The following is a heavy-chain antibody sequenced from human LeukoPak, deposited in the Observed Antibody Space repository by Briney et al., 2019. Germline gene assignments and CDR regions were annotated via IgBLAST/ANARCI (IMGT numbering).Heavy chain of an antibody. CDR1: GYTFTDYN. CDR3: ARSSSGWPLYFDC. CDR2: INPKSGGT. D-gene: IGHD6-19*01. J-gene: IGHJ4*02. V-gene: IGHV1-2*02. Sequence: GASVKVSCKASGYTFTDYNLHWVRQAPGEGVEWMGWINPKSGGTKSAQKHQGGVTMTADTSIDTAYLELSNLKSDDTAIYYCARSSSGWPLYFDCWGQGTLVTVSS.